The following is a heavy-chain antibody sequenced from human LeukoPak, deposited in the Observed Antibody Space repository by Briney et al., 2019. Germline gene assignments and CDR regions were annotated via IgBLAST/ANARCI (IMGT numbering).Heavy chain of an antibody. J-gene: IGHJ4*02. CDR2: IYYSGSI. V-gene: IGHV4-39*01. CDR1: GGSISSSSYY. CDR3: ARHYCSSTSCYVEWIQLWSNDYFDY. Sequence: SETLSLTCTVSGGSISSSSYYWGWIRQPPGKGLEWIGSIYYSGSIYYNPSLKSRVTISVDTSKNQFSLKLSSVTAADTAVYYCARHYCSSTSCYVEWIQLWSNDYFDYWGQGTLVTVSS. D-gene: IGHD2-2*01.